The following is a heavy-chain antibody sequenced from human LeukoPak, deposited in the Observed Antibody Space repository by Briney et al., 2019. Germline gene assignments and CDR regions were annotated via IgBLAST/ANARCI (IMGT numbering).Heavy chain of an antibody. D-gene: IGHD3-16*01. CDR1: GFTFSSYS. J-gene: IGHJ4*02. Sequence: AGGSLRLSCAASGFTFSSYSMIWIRQAPGKGLEWVSYSQSFTGTTSYADSVEGRFTISSDNAKNSLYLQMNSLRDEDTAAYYCVRDHNYASDYWGRGTLVTVSS. CDR3: VRDHNYASDY. CDR2: SQSFTGTT. V-gene: IGHV3-48*02.